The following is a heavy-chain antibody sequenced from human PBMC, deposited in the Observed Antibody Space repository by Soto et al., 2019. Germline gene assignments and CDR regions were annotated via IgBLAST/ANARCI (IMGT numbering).Heavy chain of an antibody. Sequence: QVQLVQSGAEVKKPGSSVKVSCKASGGTFSSYAISWVRQAPGQGLEWMGGMIPIFGTATYAQKFQGRVTLTADESTSTASMALSSLRSEATAVYYCARCGLQFNCEHWGQGTLVTVSS. CDR3: ARCGLQFNCEH. D-gene: IGHD5-12*01. CDR2: MIPIFGTA. V-gene: IGHV1-69*12. J-gene: IGHJ1*01. CDR1: GGTFSSYA.